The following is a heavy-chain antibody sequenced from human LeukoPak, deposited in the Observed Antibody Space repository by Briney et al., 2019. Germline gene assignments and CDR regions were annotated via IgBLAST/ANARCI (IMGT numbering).Heavy chain of an antibody. D-gene: IGHD3/OR15-3a*01. CDR1: GFTFRSYT. J-gene: IGHJ4*02. CDR3: ARDRFGRYSYSLDN. CDR2: ISYDGNNE. Sequence: GGSLRLSCGASGFTFRSYTMHWVRQAPGKGLEWVAVISYDGNNEYYTDSVKGRSTISRDNSKNTVYLQMNSLRREDTGVYFCARDRFGRYSYSLDNWGQGTLVTVSS. V-gene: IGHV3-30-3*01.